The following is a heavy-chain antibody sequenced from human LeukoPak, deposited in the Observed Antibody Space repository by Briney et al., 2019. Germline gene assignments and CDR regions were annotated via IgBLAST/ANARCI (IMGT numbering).Heavy chain of an antibody. CDR1: GGSISSGSYY. Sequence: SQTLSLTCTVSGGSISSGSYYWRWIRQPAGKGLEWIGRIYTSGSTNYNPSLKSRVTISVDKSKNQFSLKLSSVTAADTAVYYCARHVDSRSYFDYWGQGTLVTVSS. J-gene: IGHJ4*02. D-gene: IGHD6-13*01. V-gene: IGHV4-61*02. CDR2: IYTSGST. CDR3: ARHVDSRSYFDY.